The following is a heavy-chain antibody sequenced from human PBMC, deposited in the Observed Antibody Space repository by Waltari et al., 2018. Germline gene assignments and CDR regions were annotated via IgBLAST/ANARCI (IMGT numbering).Heavy chain of an antibody. CDR3: AKDIVGATASG. Sequence: EVQLLESGGGLVQPGGSLRLSCAASGFTFSSYAMSWVRQAPGKGLEWVSVIYSGGSTYYADSVKGRFTISRDNSKNTLYQQMNSLRAEDTAVYYCAKDIVGATASGWGQGTLVTVSS. V-gene: IGHV3-23*03. CDR1: GFTFSSYA. J-gene: IGHJ4*02. CDR2: IYSGGST. D-gene: IGHD1-26*01.